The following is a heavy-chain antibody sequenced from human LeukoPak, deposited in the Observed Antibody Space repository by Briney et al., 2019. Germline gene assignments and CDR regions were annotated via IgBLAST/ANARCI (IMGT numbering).Heavy chain of an antibody. CDR3: AREPSNYDAFDI. J-gene: IGHJ3*02. D-gene: IGHD4-11*01. CDR2: ISSSNYYI. Sequence: GGSLRLSCAASGFTFSSYTMNWVRQAPGKGLEWVSSISSSNYYIYYADSVKGRFTISRDNAKNSLYLQMNSLRAEDTAVYYCAREPSNYDAFDIWGQGTMVTVSS. CDR1: GFTFSSYT. V-gene: IGHV3-21*01.